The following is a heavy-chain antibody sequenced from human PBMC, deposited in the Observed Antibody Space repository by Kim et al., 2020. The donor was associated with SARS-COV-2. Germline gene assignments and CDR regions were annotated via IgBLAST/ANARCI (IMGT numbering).Heavy chain of an antibody. Sequence: SETLSLTCTVSGGSISSGGYYWSWIRQHPGKGLEWIGYIYYSGSTYYNPSLKSRVTISVDTSKNQFSLKLSSVTAADTAVYYCARGVGDYAYYYYGMDVWGQGTTVTVSS. D-gene: IGHD4-17*01. CDR3: ARGVGDYAYYYYGMDV. CDR1: GGSISSGGYY. J-gene: IGHJ6*02. V-gene: IGHV4-31*03. CDR2: IYYSGST.